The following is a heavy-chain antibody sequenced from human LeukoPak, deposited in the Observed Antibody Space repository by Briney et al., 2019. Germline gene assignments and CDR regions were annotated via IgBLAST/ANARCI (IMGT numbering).Heavy chain of an antibody. D-gene: IGHD2-21*01. J-gene: IGHJ3*02. CDR1: GFTFSSYS. CDR3: ASFTVVVASDI. CDR2: ISSGSSYK. Sequence: GGSLGLSCAASGFTFSSYSMNWVRQAPGKGLEWVSSISSGSSYKYYADSVKGRFTISRDNAKNSLYLQMNSLRAEDTALYFCASFTVVVASDIWGQGTMVTVSS. V-gene: IGHV3-21*01.